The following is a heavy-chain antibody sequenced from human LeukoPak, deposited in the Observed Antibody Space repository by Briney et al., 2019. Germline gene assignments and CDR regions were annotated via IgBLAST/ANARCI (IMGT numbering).Heavy chain of an antibody. CDR3: ARDRYEWKLAGSGMEV. CDR1: GYTFTSYG. D-gene: IGHD1-26*01. CDR2: ISAYNGNT. Sequence: GASVKVPCKASGYTFTSYGITWVRQAPGQGLEWMGRISAYNGNTNYAQKLQGRVTMTTDTSTNTAYMELRSLRSDDTAVYYCARDRYEWKLAGSGMEVWGQGTTVTVSS. J-gene: IGHJ6*02. V-gene: IGHV1-18*01.